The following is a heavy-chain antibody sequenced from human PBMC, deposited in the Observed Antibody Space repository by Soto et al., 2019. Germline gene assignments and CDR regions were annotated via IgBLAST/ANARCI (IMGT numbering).Heavy chain of an antibody. J-gene: IGHJ5*02. V-gene: IGHV1-69*12. CDR1: GGTFSSYA. Sequence: QVQLVQSGAEVKKPGSSVKVSCKASGGTFSSYAISWVRQAPGQGLEWMGAIIPIFGTANYEQKFQGSDTIAADESTSQAYMELSSLDSEDTAVYYCARDRGPSSGYYPYWFDPWGQGTLVTVSS. D-gene: IGHD3-22*01. CDR2: IIPIFGTA. CDR3: ARDRGPSSGYYPYWFDP.